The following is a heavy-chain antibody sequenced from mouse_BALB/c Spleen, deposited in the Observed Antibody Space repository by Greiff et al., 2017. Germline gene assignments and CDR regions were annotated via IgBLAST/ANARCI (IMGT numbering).Heavy chain of an antibody. CDR2: ISSGGSYT. J-gene: IGHJ2*01. CDR1: GFTFSSYA. D-gene: IGHD2-1*01. CDR3: ARGPCYGHYGGYFDY. Sequence: EVMLVESGGGLVKPGGSLKLSCAASGFTFSSYAMPWVRQSPEKRLEWVAEISSGGSYTYYPDTVTGRFTISRDNAKNTLYLEMSSLRSEDTAMYYCARGPCYGHYGGYFDYWGQGTTLTVSS. V-gene: IGHV5-9-4*01.